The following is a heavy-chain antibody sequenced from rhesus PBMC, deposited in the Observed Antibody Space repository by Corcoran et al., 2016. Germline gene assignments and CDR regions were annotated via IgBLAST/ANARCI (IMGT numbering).Heavy chain of an antibody. J-gene: IGHJ4*01. CDR1: GYSLNRGFH. CDR2: ITSSGST. CDR3: ARAGSSGWYAFFDY. D-gene: IGHD6-31*01. Sequence: QLQLQESCPGLVKPSETLSPTCAVPGYSLNRGFHWRWIRQHPWQGLEWIGHITSSGSTSYNPSLTSRVTISTDTSKNQFSLKLSSVTAADTAVYYCARAGSSGWYAFFDYWGQGVLVTVSS. V-gene: IGHV4-122*02.